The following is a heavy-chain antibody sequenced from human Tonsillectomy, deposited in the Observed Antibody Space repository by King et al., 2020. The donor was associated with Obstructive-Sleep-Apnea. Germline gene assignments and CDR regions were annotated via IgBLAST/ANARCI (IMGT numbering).Heavy chain of an antibody. CDR3: ARDNGILWFGESPYYYYGMDV. J-gene: IGHJ6*02. CDR2: ISYEGSNK. Sequence: VQLVESGVGVVQPGRSLRLSCAASGFTFSSYAMHWVRQAPGKVPSGVSVISYEGSNKYYADSLQVGFTISRDNSKNTLNLQMNSLRAEDTAVYYCARDNGILWFGESPYYYYGMDVWGQGTTVTVSS. D-gene: IGHD3-10*01. V-gene: IGHV3-30*14. CDR1: GFTFSSYA.